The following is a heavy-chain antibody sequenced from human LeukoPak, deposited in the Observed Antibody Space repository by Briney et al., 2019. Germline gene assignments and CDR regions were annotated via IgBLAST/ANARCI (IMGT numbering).Heavy chain of an antibody. D-gene: IGHD3-22*01. J-gene: IGHJ4*02. V-gene: IGHV3-23*01. CDR2: ISNDGGGT. CDR3: AKGSSGYFFDL. Sequence: GGSLRLSCAASGFIFNNYGLVWVRQAPGKGLEWVSAISNDGGGTAYAEFVKGRFSVSRDNSKNTLFLQMNSLRAEDTARYYCAKGSSGYFFDLWGQGTLVTVSS. CDR1: GFIFNNYG.